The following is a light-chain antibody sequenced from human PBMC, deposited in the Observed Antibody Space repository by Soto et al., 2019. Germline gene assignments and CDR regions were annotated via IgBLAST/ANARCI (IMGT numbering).Light chain of an antibody. J-gene: IGKJ2*01. CDR2: GAS. Sequence: EVVLTQSPGTLSLSPGERVTLSCRASQSVNSNYLAWYQYKPGQAPRLLIYGASSRATGIPDRFSGSGSGTDFTLTISRLEPEDFAVYYCQQYGNSYTFGQGTKLEIK. CDR1: QSVNSNY. CDR3: QQYGNSYT. V-gene: IGKV3-20*01.